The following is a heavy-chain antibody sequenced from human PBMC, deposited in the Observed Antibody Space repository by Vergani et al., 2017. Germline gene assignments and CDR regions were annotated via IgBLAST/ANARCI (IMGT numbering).Heavy chain of an antibody. V-gene: IGHV4-39*01. D-gene: IGHD3-16*02. Sequence: QVQLQESGPGLVKPSQTLSLTCTVSGGSINSSSYYWGWIRQPPGKGLEWIGSIYYSGSTYYNPSLKSRVTISVDTSKNQFSLKLSSVTAADTAVYYCASLSGVYDYVWGSYRYYFDYWGQGTLVTVSS. CDR2: IYYSGST. J-gene: IGHJ4*02. CDR3: ASLSGVYDYVWGSYRYYFDY. CDR1: GGSINSSSYY.